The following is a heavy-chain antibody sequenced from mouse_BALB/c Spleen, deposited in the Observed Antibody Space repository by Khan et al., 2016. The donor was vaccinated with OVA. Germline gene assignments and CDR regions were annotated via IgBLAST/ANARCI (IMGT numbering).Heavy chain of an antibody. CDR3: ARILGIYAMDY. V-gene: IGHV5-17*02. D-gene: IGHD1-1*02. Sequence: EVELVESGGGLVQPGGSRKLSCAASGFTFSSFGMFWIRQAPEKGLEWVAYISSGSSTFYYADTVKGRFTISRDHPTHTLFLQMTSLRSEDTAVYYCARILGIYAMDYWGQGTSVTVSS. J-gene: IGHJ4*01. CDR2: ISSGSSTF. CDR1: GFTFSSFG.